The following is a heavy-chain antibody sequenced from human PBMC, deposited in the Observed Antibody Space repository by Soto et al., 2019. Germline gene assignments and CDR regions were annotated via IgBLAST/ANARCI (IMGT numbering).Heavy chain of an antibody. J-gene: IGHJ4*02. CDR2: IIPIIGTA. D-gene: IGHD5-12*01. CDR3: ARGGVDVVATSALDY. V-gene: IGHV1-69*01. CDR1: GGTFNNYA. Sequence: QVQLVQSGAEVKKPGSSVNVSCKASGGTFNNYAISWVRQAPGQGLEWMGGIIPIIGTADYAHKFQGRLAISADESTGTTIMELSSLRSEDTALYYCARGGVDVVATSALDYWGQGTLVTVSS.